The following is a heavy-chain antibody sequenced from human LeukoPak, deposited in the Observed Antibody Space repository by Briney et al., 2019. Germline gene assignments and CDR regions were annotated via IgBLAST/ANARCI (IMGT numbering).Heavy chain of an antibody. Sequence: SETLSLTCTVSGGSISSSSYYWGWIRQPPGKGLEWIGSIYYSGSTYYNPSLKSRVTISVDTSKNQFSLKLSSVTAADTAVYYCARGDDYGGVDWFDPWGQGTLVTVSS. V-gene: IGHV4-39*07. CDR2: IYYSGST. D-gene: IGHD4-17*01. J-gene: IGHJ5*02. CDR1: GGSISSSSYY. CDR3: ARGDDYGGVDWFDP.